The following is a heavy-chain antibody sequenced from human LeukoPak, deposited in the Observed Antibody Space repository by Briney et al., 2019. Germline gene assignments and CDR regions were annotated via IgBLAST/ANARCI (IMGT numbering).Heavy chain of an antibody. CDR2: IFDSGDT. Sequence: SETLSLTCTVSGGSISNYYWSWIRQPPGKGLEWIAYIFDSGDTRYNPSPKSRVTISVDTSKNQFSLKLNSVTAADTAVYYCARHPLRGGFDYWGQGTLVTVSS. J-gene: IGHJ4*02. V-gene: IGHV4-59*08. CDR1: GGSISNYY. CDR3: ARHPLRGGFDY.